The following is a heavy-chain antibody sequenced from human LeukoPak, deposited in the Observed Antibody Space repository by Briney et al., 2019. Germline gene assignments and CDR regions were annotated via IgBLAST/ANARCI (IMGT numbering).Heavy chain of an antibody. V-gene: IGHV1-8*01. CDR1: GYTFTSYD. Sequence: ASVKVSCKASGYTFTSYDINWVRQATGQGLEWMGWMNPNSGNTGYAQKFQGRVTMTRNTSISTAYMELSSLRSEDTAVYYCARSPTYYDFWSGYFGGRYYYGMDVWGQGTTVTVSS. CDR3: ARSPTYYDFWSGYFGGRYYYGMDV. J-gene: IGHJ6*02. CDR2: MNPNSGNT. D-gene: IGHD3-3*01.